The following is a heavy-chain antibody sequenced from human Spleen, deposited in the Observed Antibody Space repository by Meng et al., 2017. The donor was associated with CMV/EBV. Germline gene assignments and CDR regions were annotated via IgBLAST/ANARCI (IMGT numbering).Heavy chain of an antibody. CDR1: GFTVSSNY. V-gene: IGHV3-53*01. J-gene: IGHJ6*02. CDR3: ARDFRQQGYYYGMDV. CDR2: IYNSGST. D-gene: IGHD6-13*01. Sequence: GESLKISCAASGFTVSSNYMNWVRQAPGKGLEWVSIIYNSGSTYYADSVKGRFTISRDNSKNTLYLQMNSLRAEDTAVYYCARDFRQQGYYYGMDVWGQGTTVTVSS.